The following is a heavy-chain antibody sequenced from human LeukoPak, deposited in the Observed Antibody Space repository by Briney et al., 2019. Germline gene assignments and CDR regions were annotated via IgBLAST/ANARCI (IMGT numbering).Heavy chain of an antibody. CDR2: IYYSGST. V-gene: IGHV4-59*01. D-gene: IGHD6-13*01. CDR3: ARALYSSSWYNY. CDR1: GGSISSYY. Sequence: SETLSLTCTVSGGSISSYYWSWIRQPPGKGLEWIGYIYYSGSTNYNPSLKSRVTISVDTSKNQFSLKLSSVTAADTAVYYCARALYSSSWYNYWGQGTLVTVSS. J-gene: IGHJ4*02.